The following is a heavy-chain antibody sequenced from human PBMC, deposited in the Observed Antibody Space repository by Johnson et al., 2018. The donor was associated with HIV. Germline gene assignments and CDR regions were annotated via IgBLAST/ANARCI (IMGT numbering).Heavy chain of an antibody. CDR2: IRYDVSNK. J-gene: IGHJ3*02. V-gene: IGHV3-30*02. CDR1: VFTLSSYG. D-gene: IGHD3-10*01. Sequence: QMQLVESGGGVVQPGGSLRLSRAASVFTLSSYGMHLVRQAPGKGLAAVPLIRYDVSNKYYADSVKARFTSSRDNSKNTLFLQMNSLRAEDTSVYYCAREGGGTVVLGDEGAFDIWGQGTMVTVS. CDR3: AREGGGTVVLGDEGAFDI.